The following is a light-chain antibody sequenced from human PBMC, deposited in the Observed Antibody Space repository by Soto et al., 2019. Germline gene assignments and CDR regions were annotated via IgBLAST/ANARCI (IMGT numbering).Light chain of an antibody. CDR2: EGS. Sequence: QSVLTQPASVSGSPGQSITISCTGTSSDVGSYNLVSWYQQHPGKAPKLMIYEGSKRPSGVSNRFSGSKSGNTASLTISGLQAEDEADYYCSSYPSSTTPYVFGTRTKFIVL. CDR1: SSDVGSYNL. V-gene: IGLV2-14*02. J-gene: IGLJ1*01. CDR3: SSYPSSTTPYV.